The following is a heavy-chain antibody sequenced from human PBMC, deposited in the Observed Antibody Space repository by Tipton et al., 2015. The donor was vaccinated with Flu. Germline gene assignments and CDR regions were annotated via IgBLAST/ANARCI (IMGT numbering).Heavy chain of an antibody. J-gene: IGHJ3*01. Sequence: GSLRLSCEASRFNLDEYGMTWARQVPGKGLQWLSGINANGEITRYADSVKGRFTISRDSAKKSLYLQMDTLRAEDTAFYYCVRIMDTAAVGPLDVWGQGTLVTVSS. CDR3: VRIMDTAAVGPLDV. CDR2: INANGEIT. D-gene: IGHD5-18*01. V-gene: IGHV3-20*04. CDR1: RFNLDEYG.